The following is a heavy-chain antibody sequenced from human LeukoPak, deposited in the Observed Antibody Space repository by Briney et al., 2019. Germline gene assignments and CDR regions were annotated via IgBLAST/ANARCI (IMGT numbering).Heavy chain of an antibody. D-gene: IGHD4-17*01. V-gene: IGHV3-48*02. Sequence: PGGSLRHTCPGTGFTSSHYRLHELRQAPGKGLEWVSYISSSSSTIYYADSVKGRFTIYRDNAKNSLYLQMNSLRDEDTAVYYCAREYGDGIWFDSWGQGTLVTVSS. CDR1: GFTSSHYR. CDR2: ISSSSSTI. J-gene: IGHJ5*01. CDR3: AREYGDGIWFDS.